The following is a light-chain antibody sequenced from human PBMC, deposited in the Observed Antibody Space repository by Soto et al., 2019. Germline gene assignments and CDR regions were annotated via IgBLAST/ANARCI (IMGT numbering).Light chain of an antibody. CDR1: QSVSDY. Sequence: ETVLTQSPDTQSLSPGESATLSCKASQSVSDYLAWYQQKPGQSPRLLIYDASNRATGIPARFSGSGSGTDFTLTITSLEPEDSAVYYCQQRSDWPSAFGGETKVEIK. V-gene: IGKV3-11*01. CDR3: QQRSDWPSA. CDR2: DAS. J-gene: IGKJ4*01.